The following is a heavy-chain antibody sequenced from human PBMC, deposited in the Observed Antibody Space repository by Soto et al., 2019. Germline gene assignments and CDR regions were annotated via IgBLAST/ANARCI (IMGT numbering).Heavy chain of an antibody. Sequence: SETLSLTCGVSGYSISTGYYWGWIRQPPGKGPEWIGNIFHRGTTFYNPSLKSRASISVDTSNNQISLRLSNVTAADTAVYYCARVDSPYYYNSSGYFTYWGQGTLVTVSS. D-gene: IGHD3-22*01. CDR2: IFHRGTT. J-gene: IGHJ4*01. CDR1: GYSISTGYY. CDR3: ARVDSPYYYNSSGYFTY. V-gene: IGHV4-38-2*01.